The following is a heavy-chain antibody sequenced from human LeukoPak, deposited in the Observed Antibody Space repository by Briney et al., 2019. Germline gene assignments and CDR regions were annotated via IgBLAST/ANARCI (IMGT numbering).Heavy chain of an antibody. J-gene: IGHJ4*02. CDR3: ARGRGVGGPYYFDY. CDR1: GFTFSSYG. CDR2: IWYDGGNK. Sequence: SGGSLRLSCAASGFTFSSYGMHWVRQAPGKGLEWVAVIWYDGGNKYYADSVKGRFTISRDNSKNTLYLQMNSLRAEDTAVYYCARGRGVGGPYYFDYWGQGTLVTVSS. V-gene: IGHV3-33*01. D-gene: IGHD1-26*01.